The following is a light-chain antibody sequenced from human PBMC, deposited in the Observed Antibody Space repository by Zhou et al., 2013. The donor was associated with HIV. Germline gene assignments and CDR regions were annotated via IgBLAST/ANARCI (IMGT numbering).Light chain of an antibody. J-gene: IGKJ1*01. CDR3: QQLNSYPRT. CDR2: KAS. CDR1: QTISSW. V-gene: IGKV1-5*03. Sequence: DIQMTQSPSTLSASVGDRVTITCRANQTISSWLAWYQQKPGKAPKLLIYKASSLEFGVPSRFSGSGSGTEFTLTISSLQPEDFATYYCQQLNSYPRTFGQGTKVEIK.